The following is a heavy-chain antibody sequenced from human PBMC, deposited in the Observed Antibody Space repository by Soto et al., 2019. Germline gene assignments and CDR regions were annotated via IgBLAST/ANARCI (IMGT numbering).Heavy chain of an antibody. Sequence: SETLSLTCTVSGGSISSSSYYWGWIRQPPGKGLEWIGSIYYSGSTYYNPSLKSRVTISVDTSKNQFSLKLSSVTAADTAVYYCARLIVVPAAIDPGDWFDPWGQGTLVTV. CDR3: ARLIVVPAAIDPGDWFDP. CDR1: GGSISSSSYY. V-gene: IGHV4-39*01. D-gene: IGHD2-2*01. CDR2: IYYSGST. J-gene: IGHJ5*02.